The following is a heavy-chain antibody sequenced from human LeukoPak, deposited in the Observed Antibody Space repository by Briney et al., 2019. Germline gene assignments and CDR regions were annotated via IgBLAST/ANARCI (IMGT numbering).Heavy chain of an antibody. CDR2: IHHSGST. Sequence: LRLSCAASGFTFRTYAMHWVRQAPGKGLEWVGEIHHSGSTNYNPSLKSRVTISVDTSKNQFSVKLSSVTAADTAVYYCASRRYYGSGTYFDYYFDFWGQGTLVTVSS. V-gene: IGHV4-34*01. CDR3: ASRRYYGSGTYFDYYFDF. CDR1: GFTFRTYA. J-gene: IGHJ4*02. D-gene: IGHD3-10*01.